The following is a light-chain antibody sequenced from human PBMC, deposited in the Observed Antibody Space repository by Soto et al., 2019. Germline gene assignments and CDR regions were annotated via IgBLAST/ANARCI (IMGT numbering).Light chain of an antibody. Sequence: EIVLTQSPVTLSLSPGERATLSCRASQSVGSNLAWYQQKPGQAPRLLIFGASSRATGVPARFSGSGSGTEFTLTINSLQSEDFAVYFCQKYDNLPLKFGPGTKVDIK. CDR1: QSVGSN. CDR2: GAS. CDR3: QKYDNLPLK. V-gene: IGKV3-15*01. J-gene: IGKJ3*01.